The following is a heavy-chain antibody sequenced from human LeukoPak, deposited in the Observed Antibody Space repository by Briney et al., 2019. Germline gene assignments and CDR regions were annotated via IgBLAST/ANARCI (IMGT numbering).Heavy chain of an antibody. J-gene: IGHJ4*02. CDR2: ISGNGGST. Sequence: GGSLRLSCEASGFTFSGYAMNWVRQAPGKGLEWVSGISGNGGSTYYADSVKGRFTISRDNSKNTLYVQMNSLRAEDTAIYYCALVTTDRPFDYWGQGTLVTVSS. D-gene: IGHD4-17*01. CDR3: ALVTTDRPFDY. V-gene: IGHV3-23*01. CDR1: GFTFSGYA.